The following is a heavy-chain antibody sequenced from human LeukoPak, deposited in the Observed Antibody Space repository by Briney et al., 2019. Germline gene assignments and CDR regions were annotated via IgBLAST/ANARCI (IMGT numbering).Heavy chain of an antibody. J-gene: IGHJ6*02. CDR3: ARDRVTTDYYGMDV. V-gene: IGHV1-8*01. D-gene: IGHD4-11*01. Sequence: GASVKVSCKASGSTFSSYDINWVRQATGQGLEWMGWMNPNSGNTGYAQKFQGRVTMTRNTSISTAYMELSSLRSEDTAVYYCARDRVTTDYYGMDVWGQGTTVTVSS. CDR1: GSTFSSYD. CDR2: MNPNSGNT.